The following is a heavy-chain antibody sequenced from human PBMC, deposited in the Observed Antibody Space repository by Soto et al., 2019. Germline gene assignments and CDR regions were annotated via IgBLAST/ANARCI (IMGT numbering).Heavy chain of an antibody. D-gene: IGHD5-18*01. V-gene: IGHV3-33*01. J-gene: IGHJ4*02. CDR2: IWYDGSKK. CDR1: GFTFSEYA. Sequence: QVDLVESGGGVVQPGKSLRLSCATSGFTFSEYAMHWVRQAPGKGLEWVAVIWYDGSKKHYADSVKGRFTISRDNAKNTIFLQMNSLTAEDTAVYWCAREGRSTAVVSGFDYWGQGTLVTVSS. CDR3: AREGRSTAVVSGFDY.